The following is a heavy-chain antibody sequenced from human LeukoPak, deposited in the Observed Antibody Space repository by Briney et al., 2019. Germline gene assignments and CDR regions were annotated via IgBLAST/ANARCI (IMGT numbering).Heavy chain of an antibody. V-gene: IGHV4-61*02. CDR1: AASISIGSFY. CDR2: IYTSGST. Sequence: PSETLSLTCTVSAASISIGSFYCSWIRQPAGKGLEWIGRIYTSGSTDYSPSLKSRVTISVDTSKNQFSLKLSSVTAADTAVYYCAREGDSGYCSGGSCYGWRNLDYWGQGTLVTVSS. J-gene: IGHJ4*02. CDR3: AREGDSGYCSGGSCYGWRNLDY. D-gene: IGHD2-15*01.